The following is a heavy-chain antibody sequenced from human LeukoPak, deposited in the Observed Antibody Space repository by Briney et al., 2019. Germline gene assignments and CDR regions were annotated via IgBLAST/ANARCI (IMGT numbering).Heavy chain of an antibody. J-gene: IGHJ4*02. CDR3: VRDQFFSFDY. D-gene: IGHD3-3*01. Sequence: GGSLRLSCAASGFAFSTYSMNWVRQAPGKGLEWVSYISGTSSLIYYADSVKGRFTISRDNAKNSLYLQMNSLRDEDTAVYYCVRDQFFSFDYWGQGTLVTVSS. V-gene: IGHV3-48*02. CDR2: ISGTSSLI. CDR1: GFAFSTYS.